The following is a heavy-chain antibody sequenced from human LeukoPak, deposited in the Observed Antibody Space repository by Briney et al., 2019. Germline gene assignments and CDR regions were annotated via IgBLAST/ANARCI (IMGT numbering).Heavy chain of an antibody. D-gene: IGHD3-10*01. CDR3: ARDRVLWFGESDAFDI. Sequence: GASVKVSCKASGGTFSSYAISWVRQAPGQGLEWMGGIIPIFGTANYAQKFQGRVTITADESTSTAYMELSSLRSEDTAVYYCARDRVLWFGESDAFDIWAKGQWSPSLQ. CDR1: GGTFSSYA. J-gene: IGHJ3*02. CDR2: IIPIFGTA. V-gene: IGHV1-69*13.